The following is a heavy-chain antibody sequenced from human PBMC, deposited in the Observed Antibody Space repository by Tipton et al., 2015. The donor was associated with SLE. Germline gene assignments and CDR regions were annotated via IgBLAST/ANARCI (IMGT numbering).Heavy chain of an antibody. J-gene: IGHJ3*02. D-gene: IGHD3-10*01. Sequence: LRLSCTVSGGSISSHYWTWIRQPPGKGLEWIGYIYHSGSTNYNPSLKSRVTISVDTSKNQFSLKLSSVTAADTAVYYCARVLPYYYGSGSSGGAFDIWGQGTMVTVSS. CDR1: GGSISSHY. CDR3: ARVLPYYYGSGSSGGAFDI. V-gene: IGHV4-59*11. CDR2: IYHSGST.